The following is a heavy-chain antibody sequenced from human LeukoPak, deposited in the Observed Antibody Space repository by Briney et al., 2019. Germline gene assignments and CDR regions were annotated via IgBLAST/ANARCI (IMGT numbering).Heavy chain of an antibody. V-gene: IGHV3-7*03. Sequence: GGSLRLSCVASGFSFNNYRMTWVRQAPGKGLEWVASIKQDGSEKQYVDSVKGRFAISRDNAKKSLYLQINTLRAEDTAVYYCVRGPHIAATSYWGQGTLVTVSS. CDR3: VRGPHIAATSY. J-gene: IGHJ4*02. CDR1: GFSFNNYR. CDR2: IKQDGSEK. D-gene: IGHD6-25*01.